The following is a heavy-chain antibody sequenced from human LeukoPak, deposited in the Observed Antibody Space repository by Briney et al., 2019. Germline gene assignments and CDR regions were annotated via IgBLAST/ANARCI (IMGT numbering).Heavy chain of an antibody. CDR3: VMTGYSLDY. V-gene: IGHV1-18*01. J-gene: IGHJ4*02. Sequence: ASVKVSCKASGYTFTSYGISWVRQAPGQGLEWMGWISAYNGNTNYAQKFQGRVTMTRNTSISTAYMELSSLRSEDTAVYYCVMTGYSLDYWGQGTLVTVSS. D-gene: IGHD3-9*01. CDR1: GYTFTSYG. CDR2: ISAYNGNT.